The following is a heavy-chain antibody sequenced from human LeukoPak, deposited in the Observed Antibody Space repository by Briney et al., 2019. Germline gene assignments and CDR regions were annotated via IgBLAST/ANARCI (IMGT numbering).Heavy chain of an antibody. CDR2: IRYDGSNK. D-gene: IGHD5-12*01. CDR3: AKDKGHTVATIMGVGDY. J-gene: IGHJ4*02. CDR1: GFTFSSYG. Sequence: GGSLRLSCAASGFTFSSYGMHWVRQAPGKGLEWVTFIRYDGSNKYYADSVKGRSTISRDNSKNTVYLQMNSLRAEDTAVYYCAKDKGHTVATIMGVGDYWGQGTLVTVSS. V-gene: IGHV3-30*02.